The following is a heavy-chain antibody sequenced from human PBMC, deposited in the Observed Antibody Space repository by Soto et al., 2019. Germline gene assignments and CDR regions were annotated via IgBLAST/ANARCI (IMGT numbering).Heavy chain of an antibody. Sequence: QLQLQESGPGLVKPSETLSLTCTVSGGSISSSSYYWGWIRQPPGKGLEWIGSIYYSGSTYSNPSLRSRVIVSTDTATNQLTLKLSPVPAAGAAVYYRASRQSKSISYVDPWGEVTLGTVSS. V-gene: IGHV4-39*01. CDR3: ASRQSKSISYVDP. CDR2: IYYSGST. J-gene: IGHJ5*02. D-gene: IGHD5-18*01. CDR1: GGSISSSSYY.